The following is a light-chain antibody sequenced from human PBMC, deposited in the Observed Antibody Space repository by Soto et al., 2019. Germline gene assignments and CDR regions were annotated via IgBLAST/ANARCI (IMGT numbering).Light chain of an antibody. CDR1: QSINSE. J-gene: IGKJ2*01. CDR2: GAS. Sequence: EIAMTQSPATLSLSPGERAALSCRASQSINSELAWYQQKPGQPPRLLIYGASTRATGVPARLTGSESGSEFTLTISGLQSEDFAVYYCQQGHNWPLTFGQGTRLEI. V-gene: IGKV3-15*01. CDR3: QQGHNWPLT.